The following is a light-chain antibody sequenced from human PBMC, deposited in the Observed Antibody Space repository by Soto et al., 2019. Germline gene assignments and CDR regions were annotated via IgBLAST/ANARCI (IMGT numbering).Light chain of an antibody. J-gene: IGLJ1*01. CDR1: TSDVGSYSL. Sequence: QSALTQPVSVTGSPRESITIICTGTTSDVGSYSLVSWYQQHPGKVPKLLIYEVSKRPSGVSNRFSGSKSANTASLTISGLQAEDEADYYCCSYAGSGTPYVFGTGTEVTV. CDR3: CSYAGSGTPYV. CDR2: EVS. V-gene: IGLV2-23*02.